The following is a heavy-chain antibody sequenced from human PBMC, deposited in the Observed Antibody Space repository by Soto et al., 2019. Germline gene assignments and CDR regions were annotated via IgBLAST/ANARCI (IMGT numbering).Heavy chain of an antibody. V-gene: IGHV3-30*18. CDR3: AKDLNPLEYYYYYGMDV. CDR2: ISYDGSNK. J-gene: IGHJ6*02. D-gene: IGHD1-1*01. Sequence: GGSLRLSCAASGFTFSSYGMHWVRQAPGKGLEWVAVISYDGSNKYYADSVKGRFTISRDNSKNTLYLQMNSLRAEDTAVYYCAKDLNPLEYYYYYGMDVWGQGTTVTVSS. CDR1: GFTFSSYG.